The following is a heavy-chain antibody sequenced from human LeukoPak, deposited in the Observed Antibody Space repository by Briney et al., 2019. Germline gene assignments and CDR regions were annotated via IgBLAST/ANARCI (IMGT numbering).Heavy chain of an antibody. V-gene: IGHV4-61*02. CDR1: GGSISSGSYY. CDR3: ARERDYYDSSGYYFFDY. D-gene: IGHD3-22*01. J-gene: IGHJ4*02. CDR2: IYTSGST. Sequence: SETLSLTCTVSGGSISSGSYYWSWIRQPAGKGLEWIGRIYTSGSTNYNPSLKSRVTISVDTSKNQFSLKLSSVTAADTAVYYCARERDYYDSSGYYFFDYWGQGTLVTVSS.